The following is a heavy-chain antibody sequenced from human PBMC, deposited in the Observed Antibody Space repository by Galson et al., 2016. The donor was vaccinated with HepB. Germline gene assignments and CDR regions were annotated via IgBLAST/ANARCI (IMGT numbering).Heavy chain of an antibody. J-gene: IGHJ4*02. CDR3: AKFRSQGTYDY. Sequence: QSGAAVKKPGESLTISCKGSGYRFSDYWIAWVRQMPGTGLEWMGIIYPGDSDTTYSQSFQGQVTISDDKSISTAYLQWSTLKASDTAMYYCAKFRSQGTYDYWGQGTLVTVSS. CDR2: IYPGDSDT. CDR1: GYRFSDYW. V-gene: IGHV5-51*01. D-gene: IGHD1-1*01.